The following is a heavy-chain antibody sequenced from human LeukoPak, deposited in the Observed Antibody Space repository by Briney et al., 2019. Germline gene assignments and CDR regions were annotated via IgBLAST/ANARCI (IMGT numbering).Heavy chain of an antibody. D-gene: IGHD2-2*01. CDR3: AKEEDCSSTSCYSFDY. CDR2: IRYDGSNK. Sequence: GGSLRLSCAVSGFTFSIYAMHWVRQAPGKGLEWVAFIRYDGSNKYYADSVKGRFTISRDNSKNTLYLQMNSLRAEDTAVYYCAKEEDCSSTSCYSFDYWGQGTLVTVSS. CDR1: GFTFSIYA. V-gene: IGHV3-30*02. J-gene: IGHJ4*02.